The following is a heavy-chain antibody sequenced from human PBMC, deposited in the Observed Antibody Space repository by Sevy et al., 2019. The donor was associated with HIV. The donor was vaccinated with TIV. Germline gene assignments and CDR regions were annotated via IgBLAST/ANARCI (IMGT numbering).Heavy chain of an antibody. J-gene: IGHJ3*02. D-gene: IGHD1-26*01. V-gene: IGHV3-23*01. CDR1: VFTFSSYA. Sequence: GGSLRLSCVTSVFTFSSYAMSWVRQTPGKGLEWVSAIGGSADYTYYPDSVKGRFTISRDNSKNTLYLQMNSLRAEDTAVYYCAKDTDSGSYLNDAFDTWGQGTMVTVSS. CDR2: IGGSADYT. CDR3: AKDTDSGSYLNDAFDT.